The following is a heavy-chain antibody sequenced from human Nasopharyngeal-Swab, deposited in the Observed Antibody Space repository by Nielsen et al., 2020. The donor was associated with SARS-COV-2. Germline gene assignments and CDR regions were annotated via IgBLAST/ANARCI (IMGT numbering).Heavy chain of an antibody. CDR2: VYTNGST. CDR1: GGSISGYF. V-gene: IGHV4-4*07. Sequence: GSLTLSCSVSGGSISGYFLSWIRQPAGAGLEWIGRVYTNGSTNYNPSLKSRVTISIDMSKNQFSLELRSVTAADTAFYYCARSGTTKYGLDVWGQGTTVIVSS. D-gene: IGHD1-1*01. CDR3: ARSGTTKYGLDV. J-gene: IGHJ6*01.